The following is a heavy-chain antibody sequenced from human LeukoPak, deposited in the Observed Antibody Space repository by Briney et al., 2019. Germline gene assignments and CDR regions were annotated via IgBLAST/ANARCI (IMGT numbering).Heavy chain of an antibody. CDR3: ARDRDHVDYYYYGMDV. D-gene: IGHD1-14*01. CDR1: GGSISSYY. CDR2: IYTSGST. J-gene: IGHJ6*02. V-gene: IGHV4-4*07. Sequence: SETLSLTCTVSGGSISSYYWSWIRQPAGKGLEWIGRIYTSGSTNYNPSLKSRVTMSVDTSKNQFSLKLSSVTAADTAVYYGARDRDHVDYYYYGMDVWGQGTTVTVSS.